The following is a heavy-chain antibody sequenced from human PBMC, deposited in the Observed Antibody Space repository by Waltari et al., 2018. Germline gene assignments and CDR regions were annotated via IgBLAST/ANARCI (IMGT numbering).Heavy chain of an antibody. D-gene: IGHD3-16*01. V-gene: IGHV1-2*02. J-gene: IGHJ4*02. Sequence: QVQLVQSGAAVRKPGASVKVSCKTSGYALPSYYMHWVVQAPGQGLEWMGWIHPNSGGTNYAQKYQGRITMTRDTSISTVYMELSRLISNDTAVYYCARTYQSASYSDYWGQGTPVTVSS. CDR3: ARTYQSASYSDY. CDR1: GYALPSYY. CDR2: IHPNSGGT.